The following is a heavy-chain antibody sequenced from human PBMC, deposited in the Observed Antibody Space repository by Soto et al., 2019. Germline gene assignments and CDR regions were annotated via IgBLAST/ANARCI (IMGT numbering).Heavy chain of an antibody. V-gene: IGHV3-21*01. CDR2: IGRRSDI. Sequence: PGGSLRLSCEASGFSFSTYSMHWVRQAPGKGLEWVSSIGRRSDIYYADSVKGRFTISRDNAKNSVSLQMNSLRDEDTAVYYCAREETAWPLAYGLDXWGQGTTVTV. J-gene: IGHJ6*02. D-gene: IGHD2-21*02. CDR1: GFSFSTYS. CDR3: AREETAWPLAYGLDX.